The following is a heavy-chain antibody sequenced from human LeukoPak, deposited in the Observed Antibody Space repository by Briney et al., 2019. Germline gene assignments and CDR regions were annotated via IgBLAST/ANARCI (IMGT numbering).Heavy chain of an antibody. CDR1: GFTFSSYA. CDR3: AKESRTDIVVVVAATKLGNYFDY. Sequence: GGSLRLSCAASGFTFSSYAMTWVRQAPGKGLEWVSTISSSGRSTYYQDSVKGRFTISRDNSKNTLYLQMNNLRAEDTAVYYCAKESRTDIVVVVAATKLGNYFDYWGQGTLVTVSS. J-gene: IGHJ4*02. V-gene: IGHV3-23*01. CDR2: ISSSGRST. D-gene: IGHD2-15*01.